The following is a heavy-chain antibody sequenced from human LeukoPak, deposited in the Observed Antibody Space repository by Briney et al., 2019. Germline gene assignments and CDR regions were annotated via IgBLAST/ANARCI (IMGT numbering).Heavy chain of an antibody. D-gene: IGHD3-16*02. Sequence: GGSLRLSCAASGFTFSSYAMSWVRQAPGKGLEWVSAISGSGDSTYYADSVKGRFTIARDNSKNTLYLQMNSLRAEDTAVYYCAKAPDYDYVWGSYRYSFSFDYWGQGTLVTVSS. CDR1: GFTFSSYA. V-gene: IGHV3-23*01. CDR2: ISGSGDST. J-gene: IGHJ4*02. CDR3: AKAPDYDYVWGSYRYSFSFDY.